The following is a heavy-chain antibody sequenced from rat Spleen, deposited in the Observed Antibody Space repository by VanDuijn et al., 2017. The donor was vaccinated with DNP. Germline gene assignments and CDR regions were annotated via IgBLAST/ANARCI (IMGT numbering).Heavy chain of an antibody. Sequence: EVQLVESGGGLVQPGRSLKLSCAASGFTFTNYDMAWVRQAPTKGLEWLASITSNGGATYYLDSVKGRFTISRDNAKSTLYLQMDSLRSEDMATYYCVRPDYYFGSYPFFWGPGTMVTVSS. CDR3: VRPDYYFGSYPFF. CDR2: ITSNGGAT. J-gene: IGHJ1*01. V-gene: IGHV5S23*01. CDR1: GFTFTNYD. D-gene: IGHD1-12*02.